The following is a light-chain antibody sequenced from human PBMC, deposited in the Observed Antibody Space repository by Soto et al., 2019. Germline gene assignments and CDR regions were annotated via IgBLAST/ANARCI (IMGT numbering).Light chain of an antibody. CDR3: CSYAGSYTEV. Sequence: QSVLTQPASVPGSPGQSITISCTGTSSDVGGYNFVSWYQQHPGKAPKVMIFEVSNRPSGVSNRFSGSKSGNTASLTISGLQAEDEADYYCCSYAGSYTEVFGTGTKVTVL. CDR2: EVS. CDR1: SSDVGGYNF. J-gene: IGLJ1*01. V-gene: IGLV2-14*01.